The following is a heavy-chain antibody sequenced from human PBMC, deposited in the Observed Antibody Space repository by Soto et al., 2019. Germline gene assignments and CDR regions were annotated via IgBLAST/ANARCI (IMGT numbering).Heavy chain of an antibody. V-gene: IGHV3-23*01. Sequence: EVQLLESGGGLVQPGGSLRLSCAASGFTFSSYAMSWVRQAPGKGLEWVSAISGSGGSTYYADSVKGRFTISRDHSKNPLYLQMNSLRAEDAAVYYCAKDLYTAMAKDFDYWGQGTLVTVSS. J-gene: IGHJ4*02. CDR3: AKDLYTAMAKDFDY. CDR1: GFTFSSYA. D-gene: IGHD5-18*01. CDR2: ISGSGGST.